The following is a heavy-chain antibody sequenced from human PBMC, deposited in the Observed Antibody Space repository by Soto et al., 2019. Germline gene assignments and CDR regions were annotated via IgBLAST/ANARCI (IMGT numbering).Heavy chain of an antibody. CDR3: ARDSKWVYYDSSGQPSHFDY. CDR1: GFTFSSYS. D-gene: IGHD3-22*01. J-gene: IGHJ4*02. V-gene: IGHV3-21*01. Sequence: GGSLRLSCAASGFTFSSYSMNWVRQAPGKGLEWVSSISSSSSYIYYADSVKGRFTISRDKAKNSLYLQMNGLRAEDTAVYYCARDSKWVYYDSSGQPSHFDYWGQGTLVTVSS. CDR2: ISSSSSYI.